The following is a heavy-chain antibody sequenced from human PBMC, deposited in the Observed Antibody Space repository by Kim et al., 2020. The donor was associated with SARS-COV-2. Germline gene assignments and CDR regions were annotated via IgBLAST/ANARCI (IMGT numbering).Heavy chain of an antibody. Sequence: SETLSLTCTVSGGSLSSYYWSWIRQPPGKGLEWIGYIYFTGTTNYSPSLKSRVTMSLGTSINEFSLKLKSVTAADTAMYFCARGNVAGSSFDPWGLGILV. J-gene: IGHJ5*02. CDR1: GGSLSSYY. D-gene: IGHD2-15*01. CDR3: ARGNVAGSSFDP. V-gene: IGHV4-59*13. CDR2: IYFTGTT.